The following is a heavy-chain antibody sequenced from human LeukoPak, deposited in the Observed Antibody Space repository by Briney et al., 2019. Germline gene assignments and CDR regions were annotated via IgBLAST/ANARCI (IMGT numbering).Heavy chain of an antibody. CDR3: ARDLSIAPHGVALYYYYYMDV. D-gene: IGHD6-6*01. CDR1: GYTFTGYC. V-gene: IGHV1-2*02. CDR2: INPNSGGT. Sequence: ASVKVSCKASGYTFTGYCMHWVRQAPGQGLEWMGWINPNSGGTNYAQKFQGRVTMTRDTSISTAYMELSRLRSDDTAVYYCARDLSIAPHGVALYYYYYMDVWGKGTTVTVSS. J-gene: IGHJ6*03.